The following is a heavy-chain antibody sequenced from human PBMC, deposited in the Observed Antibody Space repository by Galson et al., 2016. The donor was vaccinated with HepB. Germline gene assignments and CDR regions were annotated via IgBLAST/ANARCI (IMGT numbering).Heavy chain of an antibody. Sequence: EPLSLTCAVYGGSFSGSYWSWLRQSPGKGLEWIGEVYQSGNTNYNPSLQSRVTIAIDNSKKQFSLKLSTLTAADTAVYYCARCFGESRLGSVYGMDVWGQGTTVTVSS. CDR3: ARCFGESRLGSVYGMDV. J-gene: IGHJ6*02. V-gene: IGHV4-34*01. D-gene: IGHD3-10*01. CDR2: VYQSGNT. CDR1: GGSFSGSY.